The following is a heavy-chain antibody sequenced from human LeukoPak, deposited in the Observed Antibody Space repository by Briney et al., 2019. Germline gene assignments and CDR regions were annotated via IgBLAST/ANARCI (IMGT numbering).Heavy chain of an antibody. Sequence: GESLKISCKGSGYSFTNYWIGWVRQMPGKGLEWMGIIYPGDSDTRYSPSFQGQVTISADKSISTAYLQWSSLKASDTAMYYCARHERQWLVDDAFDIWGQGTMVTVSS. CDR1: GYSFTNYW. J-gene: IGHJ3*02. CDR2: IYPGDSDT. V-gene: IGHV5-51*01. D-gene: IGHD6-19*01. CDR3: ARHERQWLVDDAFDI.